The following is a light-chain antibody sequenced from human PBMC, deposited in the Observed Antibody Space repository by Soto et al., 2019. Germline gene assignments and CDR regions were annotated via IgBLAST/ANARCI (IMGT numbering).Light chain of an antibody. CDR1: QGISSY. J-gene: IGKJ4*01. CDR3: QQRKDYPLT. Sequence: DIQLTQSPSFLSASVGDRVTITCRASQGISSYLAWFQQKPGRAPKLLVYAASTLQSGVPSRFNGSGSGTEFTLTISSLQPEDFATYYCQQRKDYPLTFGGGTKVDIK. V-gene: IGKV1-9*01. CDR2: AAS.